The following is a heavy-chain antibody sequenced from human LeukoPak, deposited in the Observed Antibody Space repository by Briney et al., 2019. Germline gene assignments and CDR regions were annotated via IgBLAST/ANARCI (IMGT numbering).Heavy chain of an antibody. D-gene: IGHD2-21*02. CDR1: GGAIDNYY. CDR2: VYYSGTI. Sequence: SETPSLTCTVSGGAIDNYYWSWIRQPPGKGLEWIAYVYYSGTINYNPSLESRVTISVDTSKNQFSLRLTSVATADTAVYYCARHGTAAGPFQLWGQGTLVTVSS. V-gene: IGHV4-59*08. CDR3: ARHGTAAGPFQL. J-gene: IGHJ1*01.